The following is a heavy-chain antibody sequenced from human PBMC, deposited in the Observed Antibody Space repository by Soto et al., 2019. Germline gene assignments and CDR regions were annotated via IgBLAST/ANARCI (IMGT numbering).Heavy chain of an antibody. J-gene: IGHJ4*02. CDR3: ARVNPYSSSWNPYYFDY. D-gene: IGHD6-13*01. Sequence: PSETLSLTSTVSGGSISSYYWSWIRQPPGKGLEWIGYIYYSGSTNYNPSLKSRVTISVDTSKNQFSLKLSSVTAADTAVYYCARVNPYSSSWNPYYFDYWGQGTLVTVSS. V-gene: IGHV4-59*01. CDR2: IYYSGST. CDR1: GGSISSYY.